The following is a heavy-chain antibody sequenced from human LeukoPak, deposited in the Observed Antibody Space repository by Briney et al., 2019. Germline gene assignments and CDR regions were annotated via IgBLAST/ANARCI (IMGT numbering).Heavy chain of an antibody. J-gene: IGHJ3*02. Sequence: GGSLRLSCAASGFTFSSYAMSWVRQAPGKGLEWVSAISGSGGSTYYADSVKGRFTISRDNSKNTLYLQMNSLRAEDTAVYYCAKDRGDFYYYDSSGYPSGEAFDIWGQGTMVTVSS. D-gene: IGHD3-22*01. V-gene: IGHV3-23*01. CDR1: GFTFSSYA. CDR3: AKDRGDFYYYDSSGYPSGEAFDI. CDR2: ISGSGGST.